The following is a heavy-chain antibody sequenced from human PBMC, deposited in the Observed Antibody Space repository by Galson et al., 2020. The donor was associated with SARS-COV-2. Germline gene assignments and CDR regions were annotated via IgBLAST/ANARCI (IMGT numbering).Heavy chain of an antibody. CDR2: ISGSGGST. Sequence: GGSLRLSCAASGFTFSSYAMSWVRQAPGKGLEWVSAISGSGGSTYYADSVKGRFTISRDNSKNTLYLQMNSLRAEDTAVYYCAKGRQWIQLWLEFDYWGQGTLVTVSS. D-gene: IGHD5-18*01. CDR1: GFTFSSYA. J-gene: IGHJ4*02. V-gene: IGHV3-23*01. CDR3: AKGRQWIQLWLEFDY.